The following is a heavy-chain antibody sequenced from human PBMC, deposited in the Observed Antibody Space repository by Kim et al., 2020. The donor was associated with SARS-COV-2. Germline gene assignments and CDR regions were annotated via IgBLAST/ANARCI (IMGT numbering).Heavy chain of an antibody. CDR2: VYTSGST. CDR3: ARDSGNYRLDY. Sequence: SETLSLTCTASGGSISSGSYYWSWIRQPAGKGLEWIGRVYTSGSTNYNPSLKSRVTISVDTSKNQFSLRLSSVTAADTAIYYCARDSGNYRLDYWGQGTLVTVSS. D-gene: IGHD1-26*01. J-gene: IGHJ4*02. V-gene: IGHV4-61*02. CDR1: GGSISSGSYY.